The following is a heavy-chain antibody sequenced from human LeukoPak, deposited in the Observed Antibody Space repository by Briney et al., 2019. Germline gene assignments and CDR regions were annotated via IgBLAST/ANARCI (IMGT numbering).Heavy chain of an antibody. CDR2: ISGSGSTI. CDR3: AELGITMIGGV. CDR1: GFTFSSYA. V-gene: IGHV3-23*01. Sequence: EGSLRLSCAASGFTFSSYAMSWVRQAPGKGLEWVSAISGSGSTIYYADSVKGRFTISRDNAKNSLYLQMNSLRAEDTAVYYCAELGITMIGGVWGKGTTVTISS. D-gene: IGHD3-10*02. J-gene: IGHJ6*04.